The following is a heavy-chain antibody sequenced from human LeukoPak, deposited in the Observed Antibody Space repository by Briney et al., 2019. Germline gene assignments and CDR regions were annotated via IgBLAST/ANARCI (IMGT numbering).Heavy chain of an antibody. Sequence: PGGSLRLSCAASGFTFSSHSMNWVRQAPGKGLEWVSSISSSSSYIYYADSVKGRFTISRDNAKNSLYLQMNSLRAEDTAVYYCARDRSVVVPAAITNYYYGMDVWGQGTTVTVSS. D-gene: IGHD2-2*01. CDR2: ISSSSSYI. V-gene: IGHV3-21*01. CDR3: ARDRSVVVPAAITNYYYGMDV. CDR1: GFTFSSHS. J-gene: IGHJ6*02.